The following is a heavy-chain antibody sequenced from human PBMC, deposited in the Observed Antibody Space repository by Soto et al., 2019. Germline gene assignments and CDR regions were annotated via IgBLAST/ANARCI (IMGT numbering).Heavy chain of an antibody. V-gene: IGHV3-23*01. J-gene: IGHJ2*01. CDR1: GFTFSSYA. CDR2: ITDSGGNT. Sequence: EVQLLESGGGLVQPGGSLRLSCAASGFTFSSYAMSWVRQAPGKGLEWVSAITDSGGNTYYADSVKGRFTISRDSSKNTLYLQMNSLRADDTAVYYCAKDRPRPNWYFDLWGRGTLVTVSS. CDR3: AKDRPRPNWYFDL.